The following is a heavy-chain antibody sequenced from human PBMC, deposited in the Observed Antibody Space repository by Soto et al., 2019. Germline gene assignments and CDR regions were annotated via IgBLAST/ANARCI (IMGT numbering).Heavy chain of an antibody. CDR3: AKGKGLKVPSTNY. Sequence: HPGGSLRLSCAGSGFTFNNYAMTWVRQAPGKGLEWVSAISGSGNTTYYADSVKGRFTISRDNSKNTLFLQKNRLGAEDSAVYYWAKGKGLKVPSTNYWGQGTLVTVSS. J-gene: IGHJ4*02. CDR2: ISGSGNTT. D-gene: IGHD2-2*01. V-gene: IGHV3-23*01. CDR1: GFTFNNYA.